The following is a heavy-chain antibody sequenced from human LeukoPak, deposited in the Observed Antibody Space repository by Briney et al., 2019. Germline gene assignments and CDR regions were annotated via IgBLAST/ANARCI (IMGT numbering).Heavy chain of an antibody. Sequence: GGSLRLSCAASGFIFSTYGMHWVRQAPGKGLEWVTVIWYDGSNKYYADSVKGRFTISRDNSKNTMYLQINSLSADDTAVYYCAKGMGAYYDISGPFDYWGQGTLVTVSS. CDR1: GFIFSTYG. J-gene: IGHJ4*02. D-gene: IGHD3-22*01. V-gene: IGHV3-33*06. CDR2: IWYDGSNK. CDR3: AKGMGAYYDISGPFDY.